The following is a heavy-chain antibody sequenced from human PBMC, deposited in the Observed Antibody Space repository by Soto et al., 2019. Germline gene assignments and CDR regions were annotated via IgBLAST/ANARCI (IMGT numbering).Heavy chain of an antibody. V-gene: IGHV5-51*01. D-gene: IGHD2-2*02. Sequence: GESLKISCKGSGYSFTSYWIGWVRQMPGKGLEWMVIIYPGDSDTRYRPYFQGQVTISADKSISTAYLQWSSLKASDTAMYYCARRVFEYCSITSCYSXWFDHWGQGTLXTXS. CDR2: IYPGDSDT. J-gene: IGHJ5*02. CDR3: ARRVFEYCSITSCYSXWFDH. CDR1: GYSFTSYW.